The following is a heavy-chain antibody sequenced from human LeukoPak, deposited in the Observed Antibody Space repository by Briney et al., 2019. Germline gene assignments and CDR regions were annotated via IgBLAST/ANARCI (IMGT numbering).Heavy chain of an antibody. J-gene: IGHJ5*02. CDR2: INHSGST. CDR3: AREQYCSGGSCFNGWFDP. V-gene: IGHV4-34*01. CDR1: GGSFSGYY. D-gene: IGHD2-15*01. Sequence: SETLSLTCAVYGGSFSGYYWSWIRQPPGKGLEWIGEINHSGSTNYNPSLKSRVTISVDTSKNQFSLKLSSVTAADTAVYYCAREQYCSGGSCFNGWFDPWGKGTLVTVSS.